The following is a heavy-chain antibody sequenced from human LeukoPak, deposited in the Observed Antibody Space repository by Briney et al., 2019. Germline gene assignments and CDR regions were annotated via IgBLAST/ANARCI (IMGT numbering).Heavy chain of an antibody. CDR2: IYYSGST. CDR3: ARAGNYYDRSAIDY. CDR1: GGSISSYY. Sequence: SETLSLTCTVSGGSISSYYWSWIRQPPGKGLEWIGYIYYSGSTNHNPSLKSRVTISVDTSKNQFSLKLTSVTAADTAVYYCARAGNYYDRSAIDYWGQGTLVTVSS. V-gene: IGHV4-59*01. J-gene: IGHJ4*02. D-gene: IGHD3-9*01.